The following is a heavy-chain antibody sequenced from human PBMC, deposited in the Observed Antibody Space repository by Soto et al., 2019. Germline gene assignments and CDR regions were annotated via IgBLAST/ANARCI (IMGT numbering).Heavy chain of an antibody. CDR2: IIPIFGTA. Sequence: SVKVSCKASGGTFSSYAISWVRQAPGQGLEWMGGIIPIFGTANYAQKFQGRVTITADESTSTAYMELSSLRSEDTAVYYCARAIVGATMRYYGMDVRGQGTKVSVSS. V-gene: IGHV1-69*13. CDR1: GGTFSSYA. CDR3: ARAIVGATMRYYGMDV. J-gene: IGHJ6*02. D-gene: IGHD1-26*01.